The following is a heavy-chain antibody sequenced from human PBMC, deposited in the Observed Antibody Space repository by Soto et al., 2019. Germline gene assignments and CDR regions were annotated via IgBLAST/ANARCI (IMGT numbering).Heavy chain of an antibody. CDR2: ISTYNDNT. CDR1: GYNFTSYG. Sequence: GASVKVSCMASGYNFTSYGMSRVRKAPGQGLKRMGWISTYNDNTNYAQKLQGRVTMTTDTSTSTAYMELRSLRSDDTAVYYCARDIITGTANFDYWGQGTLLTVSS. J-gene: IGHJ4*02. V-gene: IGHV1-18*01. D-gene: IGHD1-20*01. CDR3: ARDIITGTANFDY.